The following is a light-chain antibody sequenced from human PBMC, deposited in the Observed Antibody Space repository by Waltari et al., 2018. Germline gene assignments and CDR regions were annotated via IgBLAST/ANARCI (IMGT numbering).Light chain of an antibody. CDR1: QDISRY. Sequence: AIHMTQSPSSLSASVGDTVTITCRASQDISRYLNWFQQKPGKPPKLLIHGATTLQSWVPSSFSGSGSGTEFTLTISSLQPEDFAIYYCLQHDNYPRTFGQGTKVEIK. CDR2: GAT. V-gene: IGKV1-6*01. J-gene: IGKJ1*01. CDR3: LQHDNYPRT.